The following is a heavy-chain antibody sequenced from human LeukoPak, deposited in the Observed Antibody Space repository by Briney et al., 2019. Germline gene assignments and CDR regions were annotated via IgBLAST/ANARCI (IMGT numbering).Heavy chain of an antibody. Sequence: GGSLRLSCAASGFTFSSYSMNWVRQAPGKGLEWVSSISSSSSYIYYADSVKGRFTISRDNAKNSLYLQMNSLRAEDTAVYYCARDFGGSGKNAFDIWGQGTMVTVSS. D-gene: IGHD3-10*01. V-gene: IGHV3-21*01. J-gene: IGHJ3*02. CDR3: ARDFGGSGKNAFDI. CDR1: GFTFSSYS. CDR2: ISSSSSYI.